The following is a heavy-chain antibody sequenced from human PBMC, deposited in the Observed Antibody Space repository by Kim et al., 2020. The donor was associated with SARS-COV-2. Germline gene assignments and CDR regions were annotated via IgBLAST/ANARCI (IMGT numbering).Heavy chain of an antibody. J-gene: IGHJ4*02. CDR3: ASQGEYYDILTGYLY. Sequence: GGSLRLSCAASGFTFSSYAMSWVRQAPGKGLEWVSAISGSGGSTYYADSVKGRFTISRDNSKNTLYLQMNSLRAEDTAVYYCASQGEYYDILTGYLYWGQGTLVTVSS. CDR1: GFTFSSYA. V-gene: IGHV3-23*01. CDR2: ISGSGGST. D-gene: IGHD3-9*01.